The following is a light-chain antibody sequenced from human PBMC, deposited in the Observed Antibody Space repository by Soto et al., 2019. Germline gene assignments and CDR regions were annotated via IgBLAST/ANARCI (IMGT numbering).Light chain of an antibody. CDR1: QSVSTY. CDR2: DAS. Sequence: EIVLTQSPATLSLSPGERATLSCRASQSVSTYFAWYQQKPGQAPRLLLYDASNRATGIPARFSGSGSGTDFTLTISSLEPEDFAVYYCQQRSTWPLTFGGGTKVEIK. V-gene: IGKV3-11*01. CDR3: QQRSTWPLT. J-gene: IGKJ4*01.